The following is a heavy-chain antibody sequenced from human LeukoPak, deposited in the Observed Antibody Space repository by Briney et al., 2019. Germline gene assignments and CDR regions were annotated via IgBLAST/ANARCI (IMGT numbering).Heavy chain of an antibody. J-gene: IGHJ4*02. CDR2: ISYDGSNK. D-gene: IGHD3-22*01. CDR3: AKGGEYYYDSSGYYYEGDFDY. Sequence: GSLRLSCAASGFTFSSYGMHWVRQAPGKGLEWVAVISYDGSNKYYADSVKGRFTISRDNSKNTLYLQMNSLRAEDTAVYYCAKGGEYYYDSSGYYYEGDFDYWGQGTLVTVSS. V-gene: IGHV3-30*18. CDR1: GFTFSSYG.